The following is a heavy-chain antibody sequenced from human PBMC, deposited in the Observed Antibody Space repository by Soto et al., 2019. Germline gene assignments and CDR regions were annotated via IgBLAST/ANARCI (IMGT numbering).Heavy chain of an antibody. CDR1: GGSISTDHYH. V-gene: IGHV4-30-4*01. CDR2: IHYTGSI. Sequence: QVQLQESGPGLLRPSQTLSLTCTVSGGSISTDHYHWTWIRQTPGKGLEWIGCIHYTGSIQSNPSLQSRVSMSVDTSKNLFSLKLSSVTAADTAVYFCAREDDGGDRDYYGLDVWGQGTTVTVSS. D-gene: IGHD2-21*02. CDR3: AREDDGGDRDYYGLDV. J-gene: IGHJ6*02.